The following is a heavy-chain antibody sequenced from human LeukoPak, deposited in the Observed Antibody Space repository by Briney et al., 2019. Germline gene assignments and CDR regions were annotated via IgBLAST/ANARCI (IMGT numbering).Heavy chain of an antibody. CDR1: GGSFSSGSYY. D-gene: IGHD3-22*01. CDR3: ARGVGDSSGYYHPGDYYYGMDV. Sequence: SETLSLTCTVSGGSFSSGSYYWSWIRQPPGKGLEWIGYIYYSGSTNYNPSLKSRVTISVDTSKNQFSLKLSSVTAADTAVYYCARGVGDSSGYYHPGDYYYGMDVWGQGTTVTVSS. J-gene: IGHJ6*02. V-gene: IGHV4-61*01. CDR2: IYYSGST.